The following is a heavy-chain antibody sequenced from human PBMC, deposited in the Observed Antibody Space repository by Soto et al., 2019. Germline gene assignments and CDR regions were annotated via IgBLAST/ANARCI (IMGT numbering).Heavy chain of an antibody. CDR3: AREGPVPAAAYDAFDN. J-gene: IGHJ3*02. V-gene: IGHV3-23*01. CDR1: GFTFSGYA. D-gene: IGHD2-2*01. Sequence: SLRLSCAASGFTFSGYAMSWVRQAPGMGLEWVSTISGSGASTYYADSVKGRFTISRDNAKNSLYLQMNSLRAEDTAVYYCAREGPVPAAAYDAFDNWGQGTMVTVPS. CDR2: ISGSGAST.